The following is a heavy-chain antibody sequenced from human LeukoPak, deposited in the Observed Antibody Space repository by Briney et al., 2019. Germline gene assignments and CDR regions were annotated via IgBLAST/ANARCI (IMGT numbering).Heavy chain of an antibody. CDR3: AGPFTDLNCGGDCYVDI. CDR1: GYSFTSYW. J-gene: IGHJ3*02. CDR2: IYPGDSDT. D-gene: IGHD2-21*02. V-gene: IGHV5-51*01. Sequence: GESLKISCKGSGYSFTSYWIGWVRQMPGKGLEWMGIIYPGDSDTRYSPSFQGQVTISADKSISTAYLQWSSLKASDTAMYYCAGPFTDLNCGGDCYVDIWGQGTMVTVSS.